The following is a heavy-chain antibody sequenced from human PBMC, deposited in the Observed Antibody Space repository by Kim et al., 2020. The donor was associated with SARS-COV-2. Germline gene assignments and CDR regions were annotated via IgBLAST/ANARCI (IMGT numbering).Heavy chain of an antibody. J-gene: IGHJ6*04. CDR1: GFTFSSYA. D-gene: IGHD6-13*01. Sequence: GGSLRLSCAASGFTFSSYAMSWVRQAPGKGLEWVSAISGSGGSTYYADSVKGRFTISRDNSKNTLYLQMNSLRAEDTAVYYCAKASRRYSSSWYDYYYYGMDVWGKGTTVTVSS. CDR2: ISGSGGST. V-gene: IGHV3-23*01. CDR3: AKASRRYSSSWYDYYYYGMDV.